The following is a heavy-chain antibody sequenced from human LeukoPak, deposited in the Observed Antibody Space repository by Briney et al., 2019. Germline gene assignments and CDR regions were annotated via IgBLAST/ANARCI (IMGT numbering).Heavy chain of an antibody. J-gene: IGHJ4*02. Sequence: ASVKVSCKASGYTFTRYSISWVRQAPGQGLERMGWISAYNGDTNYEQKLQGRVTLTTDASTSTAYIELRSLRSDDTAVYYCARDHGGYETEYYFDYWGQGTLVTVSS. CDR3: ARDHGGYETEYYFDY. D-gene: IGHD5-12*01. CDR1: GYTFTRYS. V-gene: IGHV1-18*01. CDR2: ISAYNGDT.